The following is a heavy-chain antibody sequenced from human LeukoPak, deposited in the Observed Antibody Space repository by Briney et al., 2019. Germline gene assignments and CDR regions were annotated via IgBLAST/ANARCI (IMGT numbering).Heavy chain of an antibody. CDR3: ARDPSGDNWFDP. Sequence: GGSLRLSCAASGFTFSSYSMNWVRQAPGKGLEWVSSISSSSNYIYYADSVKGRLTISRDNSKNTPYLQMNSLRAEDTAVYYCARDPSGDNWFDPWGQGTLVTVSS. D-gene: IGHD1-26*01. J-gene: IGHJ5*02. V-gene: IGHV3-21*01. CDR1: GFTFSSYS. CDR2: ISSSSNYI.